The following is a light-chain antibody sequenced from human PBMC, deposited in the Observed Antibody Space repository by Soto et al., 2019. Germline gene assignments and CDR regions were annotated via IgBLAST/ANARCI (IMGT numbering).Light chain of an antibody. V-gene: IGKV3-20*01. CDR3: QQFSSYPLT. Sequence: EIVLTQSPGTLSLSPGERATLGCRSSQSVSNNYLAWYQQKPGQAPRLLIYGASNRATGIPDRFSGGGSGTDFTLTISRLEPEDFAVYYCQQFSSYPLTFGGGTKVDI. CDR1: QSVSNNY. J-gene: IGKJ4*01. CDR2: GAS.